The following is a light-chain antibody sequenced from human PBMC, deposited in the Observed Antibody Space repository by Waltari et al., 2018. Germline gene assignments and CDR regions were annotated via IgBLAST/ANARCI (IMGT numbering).Light chain of an antibody. V-gene: IGKV3-11*01. CDR1: QSVSNY. CDR2: DAS. J-gene: IGKJ4*01. Sequence: EIVLTQSPATLSLSPGERATLSCRARQSVSNYLAWYQQKPGQAPRLLIYDASNRAIGIPARFSGSGSGTDFTLTISSLEPEDFAVYYCQQRSNWPPALTFGGGTKVEIK. CDR3: QQRSNWPPALT.